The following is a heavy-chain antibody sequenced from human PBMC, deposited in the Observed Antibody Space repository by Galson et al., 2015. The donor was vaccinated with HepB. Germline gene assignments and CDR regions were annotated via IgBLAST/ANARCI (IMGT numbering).Heavy chain of an antibody. Sequence: SLRLSCAASGFTFSSYWIHWVRQAPGKGLVWVSRINSDGSSTSYADSVKGRFTISRDNAKNTLYLQMNSLRAEDTAVYYCARGYYGSGKDYWGQGTLVTVSS. J-gene: IGHJ4*02. CDR2: INSDGSST. CDR3: ARGYYGSGKDY. V-gene: IGHV3-74*01. CDR1: GFTFSSYW. D-gene: IGHD3-10*01.